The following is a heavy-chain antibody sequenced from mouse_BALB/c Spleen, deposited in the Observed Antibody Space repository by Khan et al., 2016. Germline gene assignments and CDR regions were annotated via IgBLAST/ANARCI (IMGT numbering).Heavy chain of an antibody. V-gene: IGHV6-6*01. CDR3: LCVGYYSYAMHY. CDR2: IRSRAYNHAI. Sequence: EVKLEVSGGGLVQPGGSMKLSCAASGFTFSDAWMDWVRQSPEKGLEWVAEIRSRAYNHAISYAEPVKGRFTISRDDSESSVYLQRHSLRSEATGIYYCLCVGYYSYAMHYGGHGTSVAVSS. CDR1: GFTFSDAW. J-gene: IGHJ4*01. D-gene: IGHD2-3*01.